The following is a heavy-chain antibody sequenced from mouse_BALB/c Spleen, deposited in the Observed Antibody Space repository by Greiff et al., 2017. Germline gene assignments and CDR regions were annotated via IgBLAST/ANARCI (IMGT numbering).Heavy chain of an antibody. CDR3: ARSYYYGKGDYFDY. CDR2: INPSSGYT. D-gene: IGHD1-1*01. Sequence: VQLQQSAAELARPGASVKMSCKASGYTFTSYTMHWVKQRPGQGLEWIGYINPSSGYTEYNQKFKDKTTLTADKSSSTAYMQLSSLTSEDSAVYYCARSYYYGKGDYFDYWGQGTTHTVSS. J-gene: IGHJ2*01. V-gene: IGHV1-4*02. CDR1: GYTFTSYT.